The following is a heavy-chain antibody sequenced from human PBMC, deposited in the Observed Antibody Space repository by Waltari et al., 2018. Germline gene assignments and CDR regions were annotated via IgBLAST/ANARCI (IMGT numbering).Heavy chain of an antibody. CDR1: GYSISSGYY. CDR2: IYHSGST. J-gene: IGHJ4*02. V-gene: IGHV4-38-2*01. D-gene: IGHD3-9*01. Sequence: QVQLHESGPGLVKPSETLSLTCAVSGYSISSGYYWGWIRQPPGKGLEWIGSIYHSGSTYYNPSLKSRVTISVDTSKNQFSLKLSSVTAADTAVYYCARGDWLTQYYFDYWGQGTLVTVSS. CDR3: ARGDWLTQYYFDY.